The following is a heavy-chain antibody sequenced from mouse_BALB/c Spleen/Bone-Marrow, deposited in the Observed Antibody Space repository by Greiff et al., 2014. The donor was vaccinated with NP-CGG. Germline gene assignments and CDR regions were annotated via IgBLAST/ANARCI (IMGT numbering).Heavy chain of an antibody. Sequence: EVMLVESGGGLVQPGGSLKLSCAASGFTFSSYGMSWVRQNIDKRLELVATIKSNGGSTYYPDSVKSRFSISRDNAKNTLYLQMSSLKSEDTAMYYCTSLSSMITAAWFAYWGQGTLVTISA. CDR1: GFTFSSYG. D-gene: IGHD2-4*01. CDR2: IKSNGGST. CDR3: TSLSSMITAAWFAY. J-gene: IGHJ3*01. V-gene: IGHV5-6-3*01.